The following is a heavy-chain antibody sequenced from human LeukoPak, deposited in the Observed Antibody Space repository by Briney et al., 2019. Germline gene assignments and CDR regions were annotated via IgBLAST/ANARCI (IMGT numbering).Heavy chain of an antibody. CDR2: IKQDGSEQ. CDR1: GFTFSSYW. CDR3: TREYLTVSYFDY. Sequence: GGSLRLSCAASGFTFSSYWMSWVRQAPGKGLEWVANIKQDGSEQYYVDSVKGRFTVSRDNAKNSLFLQMNSLRGEDTAVYYCTREYLTVSYFDYWGQGTLVTVSS. D-gene: IGHD4-11*01. V-gene: IGHV3-7*05. J-gene: IGHJ4*02.